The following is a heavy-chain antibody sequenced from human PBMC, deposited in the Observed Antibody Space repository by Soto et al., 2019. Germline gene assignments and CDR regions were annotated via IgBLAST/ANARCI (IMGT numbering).Heavy chain of an antibody. CDR3: AKDRKSGSGWYWDY. D-gene: IGHD6-19*01. J-gene: IGHJ4*02. V-gene: IGHV3-23*01. CDR1: GFTFSNFA. Sequence: EVQLLESGGALVQPGGSLRLSCAASGFTFSNFAMSWVRQAPGKGLEWVSAISGSGTSTYDADSVKGRFSISRDNSKTTLYLQMNSLRAEDTAVYYCAKDRKSGSGWYWDYWGQGTLVTVSS. CDR2: ISGSGTST.